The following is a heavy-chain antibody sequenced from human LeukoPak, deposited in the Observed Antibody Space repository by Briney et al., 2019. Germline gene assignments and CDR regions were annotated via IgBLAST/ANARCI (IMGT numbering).Heavy chain of an antibody. Sequence: SETLSLTCAVYGGSFSGYYWSWIRQPPGKGLEWIGEINHSGSTNYNPSLKSRVTISVDTSKNQFSLKLSSVTAADTAVYYCARDPLIAEAGTMNYYGMDVWGKGTTVTVSS. CDR2: INHSGST. CDR3: ARDPLIAEAGTMNYYGMDV. D-gene: IGHD6-19*01. CDR1: GGSFSGYY. V-gene: IGHV4-34*01. J-gene: IGHJ6*04.